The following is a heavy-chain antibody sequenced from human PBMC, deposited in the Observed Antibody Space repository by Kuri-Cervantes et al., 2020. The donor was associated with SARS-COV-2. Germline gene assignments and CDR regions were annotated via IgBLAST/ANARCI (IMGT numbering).Heavy chain of an antibody. Sequence: GSLRLSCTVSGGSISSSSYYWGWTRQPPGKGLEWIGSIYYSGSTYYNPSLKSRVTISVDTSKNQFSLKLSSVTAADTAVYYCASQAAKYCSSTSCYTGVFDYWGQGTLVTVSS. J-gene: IGHJ4*02. CDR1: GGSISSSSYY. D-gene: IGHD2-2*02. V-gene: IGHV4-39*07. CDR3: ASQAAKYCSSTSCYTGVFDY. CDR2: IYYSGST.